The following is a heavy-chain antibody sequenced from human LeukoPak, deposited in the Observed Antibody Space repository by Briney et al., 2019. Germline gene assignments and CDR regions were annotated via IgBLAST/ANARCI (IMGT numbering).Heavy chain of an antibody. J-gene: IGHJ4*02. V-gene: IGHV3-23*01. Sequence: GGSLRLSCAASGFTFSSYAMNWVRQSPGKGLEWVSGISGNGVTRHYADSVKGRFTISRDNAQNSLYLQMNSLRDEDTAVYYCARDSRFGKLLIPYFDYWGQGTLVTVSS. D-gene: IGHD3-10*01. CDR1: GFTFSSYA. CDR3: ARDSRFGKLLIPYFDY. CDR2: ISGNGVTR.